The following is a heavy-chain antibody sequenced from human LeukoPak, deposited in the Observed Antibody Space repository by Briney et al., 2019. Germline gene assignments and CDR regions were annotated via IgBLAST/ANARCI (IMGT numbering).Heavy chain of an antibody. CDR1: GDSVSSNSAA. J-gene: IGHJ4*02. CDR2: TYYRSKWYN. D-gene: IGHD3-22*01. CDR3: ARDYGRDGITMIVVVPYYFDY. V-gene: IGHV6-1*01. Sequence: SQTLSLTCAISGDSVSSNSAAWNWIRQSPSRGLEWLGRTYYRSKWYNDYAVSVKSRITINPDTSKNQFSLQLNSVTPEGTAVYYCARDYGRDGITMIVVVPYYFDYWGQGTLVTVSS.